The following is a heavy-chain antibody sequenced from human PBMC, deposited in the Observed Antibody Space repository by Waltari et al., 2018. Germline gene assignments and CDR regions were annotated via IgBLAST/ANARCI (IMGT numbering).Heavy chain of an antibody. CDR1: GGSISSYY. CDR2: IYTSGST. V-gene: IGHV4-4*09. CDR3: ARGHLKQQLVRDYYYYMDV. Sequence: QVQLQESGPGLVKPSETLSLTCTVSGGSISSYYWSWIRQPPGKGLEWIGYIYTSGSTNHNPPLQSRVTISGDTSKNQFSLKLSSVTAADTAVYYCARGHLKQQLVRDYYYYMDVWGKGTTVTVSS. J-gene: IGHJ6*03. D-gene: IGHD6-13*01.